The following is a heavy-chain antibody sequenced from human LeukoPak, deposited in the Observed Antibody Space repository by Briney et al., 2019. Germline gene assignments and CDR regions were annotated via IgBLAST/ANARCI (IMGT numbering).Heavy chain of an antibody. CDR1: GGSLSGYY. D-gene: IGHD6-19*01. Sequence: SETLSLTCAVYGGSLSGYYWSWIRHPPGKGLEWIGEINHTGSTNYNPSLKSRVTISVDTSKNQFSLKLTSVTAADTALYYCARAYHSSGGLGWFDPWGQGTLVTVSS. V-gene: IGHV4-34*01. CDR2: INHTGST. CDR3: ARAYHSSGGLGWFDP. J-gene: IGHJ5*02.